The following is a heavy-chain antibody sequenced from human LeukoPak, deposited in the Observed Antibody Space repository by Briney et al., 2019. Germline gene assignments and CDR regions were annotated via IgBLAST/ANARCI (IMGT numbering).Heavy chain of an antibody. CDR2: ISWDGGSI. CDR3: AKASRITIFTDYFDY. J-gene: IGHJ4*02. Sequence: GGSLRLSCAASGFTFDDYTMPWVRQAPGKGLEWVSLISWDGGSIYYADSVKGRFTISRDNSKNSLYLQMNSLRTEDTALYYCAKASRITIFTDYFDYWGQGTLVTVSS. D-gene: IGHD3-3*01. V-gene: IGHV3-43*01. CDR1: GFTFDDYT.